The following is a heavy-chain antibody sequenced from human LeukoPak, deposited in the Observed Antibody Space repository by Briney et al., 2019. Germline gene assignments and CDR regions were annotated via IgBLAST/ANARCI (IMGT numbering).Heavy chain of an antibody. CDR3: ARSRSYYPADY. J-gene: IGHJ4*02. Sequence: GGSLRLSRAASGFTFSDYYMSWIRQAPGKGLEWVSYISSSNTYTNYAGSVKGRFTISRDHAKNSLYLQMNSLRAEDTAVYYCARSRSYYPADYWGQGTPVTVSS. D-gene: IGHD1-26*01. CDR2: ISSSNTYT. V-gene: IGHV3-11*03. CDR1: GFTFSDYY.